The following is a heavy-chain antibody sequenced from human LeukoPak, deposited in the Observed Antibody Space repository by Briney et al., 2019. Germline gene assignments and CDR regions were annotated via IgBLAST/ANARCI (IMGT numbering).Heavy chain of an antibody. CDR3: AKDFGNSYRITMIVVVITLPDY. Sequence: PGGSLRLSCAASGFTFSSYGMSWVRQAPGKGLEWVSAISGSGGSTYYADSVKGRFTISRDNSKNTLYLQMNSLRAEDTAVYYCAKDFGNSYRITMIVVVITLPDYWGQGTLVTVSS. CDR2: ISGSGGST. CDR1: GFTFSSYG. D-gene: IGHD3-22*01. J-gene: IGHJ4*02. V-gene: IGHV3-23*01.